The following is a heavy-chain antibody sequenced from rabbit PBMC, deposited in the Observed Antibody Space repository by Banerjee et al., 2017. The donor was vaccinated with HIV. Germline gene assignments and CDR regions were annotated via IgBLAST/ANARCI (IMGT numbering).Heavy chain of an antibody. CDR3: ARRSDASGDFRL. J-gene: IGHJ4*01. D-gene: IGHD1-1*01. CDR1: GFSFSNKYV. V-gene: IGHV1S45*01. CDR2: INTISGDT. Sequence: QEQLEESGGDLVKPEGSLTLTCTASGFSFSNKYVMCWVRQAPGKGLEWIACINTISGDTVYATWAKGRFTISRTSSTTVTLQMTSLTAADTATYFCARRSDASGDFRLWGPGTLVTVS.